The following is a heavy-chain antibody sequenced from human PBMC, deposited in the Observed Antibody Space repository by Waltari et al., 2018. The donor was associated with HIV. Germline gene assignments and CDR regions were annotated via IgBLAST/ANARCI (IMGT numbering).Heavy chain of an antibody. V-gene: IGHV3-9*01. Sequence: EVQTVESGGGLVQPGRSMGLSCAASGFPFDDSALPWFRKAPGKGLECVSGISWNSGSIGYADSVKGRFTISRDNAKNSLYLQMNSLRAEDTALYYCAINDYGDSVSFDIWGQGTMVTVSS. J-gene: IGHJ3*02. CDR3: AINDYGDSVSFDI. D-gene: IGHD4-17*01. CDR1: GFPFDDSA. CDR2: ISWNSGSI.